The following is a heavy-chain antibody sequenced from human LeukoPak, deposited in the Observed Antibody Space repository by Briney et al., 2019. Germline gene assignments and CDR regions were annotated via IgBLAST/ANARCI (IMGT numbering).Heavy chain of an antibody. Sequence: SQTLSLTCTVSGGSISNATYYWSWIRQPAGKGLEWIGRLYTSGNTNYNPSLQSRVTISVDTSKNQFSLKLSSVTAADTAVYYCARERFRDYVWGSYRGATGILDYWGQGTLVTVSS. J-gene: IGHJ4*02. CDR1: GGSISNATYY. CDR3: ARERFRDYVWGSYRGATGILDY. CDR2: LYTSGNT. V-gene: IGHV4-61*02. D-gene: IGHD3-16*02.